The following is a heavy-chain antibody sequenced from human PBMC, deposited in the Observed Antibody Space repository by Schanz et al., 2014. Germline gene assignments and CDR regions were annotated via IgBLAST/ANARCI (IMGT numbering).Heavy chain of an antibody. J-gene: IGHJ4*02. V-gene: IGHV3-33*01. Sequence: QVQLVESGGGVVQPGRSLRLSCATSGLNFDYYGMNWVRQAPGKGLEWVANIGYDGSEKYYADSVKGRFTISRDNSKNTLCLQMSSLRAEDTAVYYCARDGDCDYWGQGTLVTVSS. CDR2: IGYDGSEK. CDR3: ARDGDCDY. CDR1: GLNFDYYG.